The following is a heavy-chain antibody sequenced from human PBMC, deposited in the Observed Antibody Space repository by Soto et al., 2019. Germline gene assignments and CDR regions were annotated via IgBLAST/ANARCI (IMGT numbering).Heavy chain of an antibody. Sequence: QVQLVQSGAEVKKPGASVKVSCXASGYXFTSHDINWMRQATGQGLEWMGWMNPNSGHTNYAQKFQGRVTMTRDTSISTAYMELTNLRSEDTAXYYCASDMSTTWGQGTLVTVSS. CDR1: GYXFTSHD. D-gene: IGHD2-2*01. CDR3: ASDMSTT. V-gene: IGHV1-8*01. J-gene: IGHJ5*02. CDR2: MNPNSGHT.